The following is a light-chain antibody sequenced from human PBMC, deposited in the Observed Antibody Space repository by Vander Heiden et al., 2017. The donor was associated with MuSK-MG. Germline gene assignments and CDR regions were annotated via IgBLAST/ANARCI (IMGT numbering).Light chain of an antibody. V-gene: IGLV1-44*01. CDR1: SSNIGSNT. J-gene: IGLJ2*01. CDR3: AAWDDSLNGVV. CDR2: RNN. Sequence: QPVLTQPPSASGTPGQGVTISCSGSSSNIGSNTVNWYQQLPGTAPKLLIFRNNQRPSGVPDRFSGSKSGTSASLAISGLQSEDEADYDGAAWDDSLNGVVFGGGTKLTVL.